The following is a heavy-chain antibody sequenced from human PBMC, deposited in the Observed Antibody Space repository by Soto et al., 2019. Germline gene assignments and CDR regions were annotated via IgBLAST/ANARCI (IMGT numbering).Heavy chain of an antibody. J-gene: IGHJ4*02. Sequence: QVQLQESGPGLVKPSETLSLTCTVSGVSISSYYWNWIRQTPGKGLEWIGYIYYTGSTYYNPSLRSRVTMSRDTAHTQFSLNLASVTTADTAVYYCASRRVGVPFDYWGQGTLVTVSS. CDR1: GVSISSYY. V-gene: IGHV4-59*01. CDR2: IYYTGST. CDR3: ASRRVGVPFDY.